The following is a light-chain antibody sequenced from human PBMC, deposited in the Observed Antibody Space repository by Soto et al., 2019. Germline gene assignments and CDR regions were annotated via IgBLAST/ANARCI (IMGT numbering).Light chain of an antibody. J-gene: IGKJ1*01. CDR1: QSVSSN. Sequence: EIVMTQSPATLSVSPGERATLSCRASQSVSSNLAWYKQKPGQAPRLLIYDASTRATGIPARFSGSGSGTESTLTISSLQSEEFAVYYCQQDNKWLLVTCGQGIKVEIK. V-gene: IGKV3-15*01. CDR3: QQDNKWLLVT. CDR2: DAS.